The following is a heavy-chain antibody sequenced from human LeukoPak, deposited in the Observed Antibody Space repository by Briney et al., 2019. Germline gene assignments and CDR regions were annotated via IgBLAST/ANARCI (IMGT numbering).Heavy chain of an antibody. CDR2: ISYDGSNK. V-gene: IGHV3-30*19. D-gene: IGHD5-12*01. Sequence: PGGSLRLSCAASGFTFSSYGMHWVRQAPGKGLEWVAVISYDGSNKYYADSVKGRFTISRDNSKNTLYLQMNSLRAEDTAVYYCARELSSLFFSSFGYNYWGQGTLVTVSS. CDR1: GFTFSSYG. CDR3: ARELSSLFFSSFGYNY. J-gene: IGHJ4*02.